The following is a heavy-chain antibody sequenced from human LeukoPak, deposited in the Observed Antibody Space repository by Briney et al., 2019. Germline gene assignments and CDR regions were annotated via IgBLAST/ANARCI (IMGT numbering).Heavy chain of an antibody. Sequence: SETLSLTCAVYGGSFSGYYWSWIRQPPGKGLEWIGEINHSGSTNYNPSLKSRVTISVDTSKNQFSLKLSSVTAADTAVYYCVRIRIGVNSSGWYSPLSYYYYGMDVWGQGTTVTVSS. CDR3: VRIRIGVNSSGWYSPLSYYYYGMDV. V-gene: IGHV4-34*01. CDR1: GGSFSGYY. CDR2: INHSGST. J-gene: IGHJ6*02. D-gene: IGHD6-19*01.